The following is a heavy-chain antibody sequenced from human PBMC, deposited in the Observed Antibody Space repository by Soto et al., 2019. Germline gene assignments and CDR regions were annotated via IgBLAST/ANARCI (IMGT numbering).Heavy chain of an antibody. CDR1: GGSISSYY. J-gene: IGHJ4*02. V-gene: IGHV4-59*08. CDR2: IYYSGST. Sequence: SETLSLTCTVSGGSISSYYWSWIRQPPGKGLEWIGYIYYSGSTNYNPSLKSRVTISVDTSKNQFSLKLSSVTAADTAVYYCARPLAVRPRYYFDYWGQGTLVTVSS. D-gene: IGHD6-6*01. CDR3: ARPLAVRPRYYFDY.